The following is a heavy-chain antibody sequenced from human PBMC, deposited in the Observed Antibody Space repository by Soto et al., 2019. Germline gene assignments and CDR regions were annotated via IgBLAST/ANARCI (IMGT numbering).Heavy chain of an antibody. CDR3: ERGGSGSPFDY. CDR2: IYSSGST. J-gene: IGHJ4*02. D-gene: IGHD3-16*01. V-gene: IGHV4-61*08. CDR1: GGSVSSGDYY. Sequence: SETLSLTCTVSGGSVSSGDYYWSWIRQPPGKGLEWIGYIYSSGSTNYNPSLKSRVTISVDTSKNQLSLNLNSVTAADTAVYYCERGGSGSPFDYWGQGTLVTVSS.